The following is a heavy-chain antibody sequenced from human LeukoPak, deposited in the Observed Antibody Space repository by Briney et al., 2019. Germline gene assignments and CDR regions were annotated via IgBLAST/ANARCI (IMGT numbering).Heavy chain of an antibody. CDR2: VSSNGGTT. D-gene: IGHD3-22*01. Sequence: PGGSLRLSCSASGFTFSHYAMHWVRQATGKGLEYLSTVSSNGGTTYYTDSEKGIFIISRDNSKNTLYLLMSSLRAEDAAEYYCFKDDVYSYDSGAYPHWGQGTLVTVSA. CDR1: GFTFSHYA. CDR3: FKDDVYSYDSGAYPH. V-gene: IGHV3-64D*06. J-gene: IGHJ1*01.